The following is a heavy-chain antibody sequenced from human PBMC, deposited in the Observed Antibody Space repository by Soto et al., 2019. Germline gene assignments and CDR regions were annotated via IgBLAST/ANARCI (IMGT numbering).Heavy chain of an antibody. V-gene: IGHV4-4*07. Sequence: PSETLSLTCTVSGGSISSYYWSWIRQPAGKGLEWIGRIYTSGSTNYNPSLKSRVTMSVDASKNQFSLKLSSVTAADTAVYYCARACSSNSCYDVFGYWGQGTLVTVSS. CDR2: IYTSGST. CDR3: ARACSSNSCYDVFGY. D-gene: IGHD2-2*01. CDR1: GGSISSYY. J-gene: IGHJ4*02.